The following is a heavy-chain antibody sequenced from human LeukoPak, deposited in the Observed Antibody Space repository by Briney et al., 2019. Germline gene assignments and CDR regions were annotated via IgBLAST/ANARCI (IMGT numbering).Heavy chain of an antibody. V-gene: IGHV1-2*02. J-gene: IGHJ4*02. CDR2: INPNSGDT. CDR1: GYPFIEHS. D-gene: IGHD2-15*01. CDR3: ASDYCHNINCYLFDS. Sequence: ASVKVSCKASGYPFIEHSIHWLRQAPGQGLEWLGWINPNSGDTKFAQNLQGRISVTRDTSAKTASLHFERLRSDDTAIYYCASDYCHNINCYLFDSWGQGTPLTVSP.